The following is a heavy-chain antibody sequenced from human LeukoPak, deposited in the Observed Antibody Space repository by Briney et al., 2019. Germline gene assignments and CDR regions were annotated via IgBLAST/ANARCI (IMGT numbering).Heavy chain of an antibody. V-gene: IGHV4-34*01. J-gene: IGHJ6*02. CDR2: INHSGST. CDR3: ARTLRTNYYYYYGMDV. Sequence: SETLSLTCAVYGGSFSGYYWSWIRQPPGKGLEWIGEINHSGSTSYNPSLKSRVTISVDTSKNQFSLKLSSVTAADTAVYYCARTLRTNYYYYYGMDVWGQGTTVTVSS. CDR1: GGSFSGYY. D-gene: IGHD4-17*01.